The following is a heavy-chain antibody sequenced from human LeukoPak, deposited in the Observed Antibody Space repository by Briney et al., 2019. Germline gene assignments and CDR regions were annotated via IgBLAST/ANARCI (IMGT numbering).Heavy chain of an antibody. D-gene: IGHD2-21*01. CDR1: GGSISGDY. CDR2: IYYTGAT. CDR3: ARQVAVVEPTDPNWFDS. Sequence: SETLSLTCTVSGGSISGDYWSWIRQPPGKGLEWVAYIYYTGATNYNPSLKSRATISVDTSKNQFSLRLSSVTAADTVVYYCARQVAVVEPTDPNWFDSWGQGTLVTVSS. J-gene: IGHJ5*01. V-gene: IGHV4-59*01.